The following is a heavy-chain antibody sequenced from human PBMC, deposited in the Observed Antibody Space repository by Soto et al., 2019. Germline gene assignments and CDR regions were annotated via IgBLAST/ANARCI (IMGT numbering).Heavy chain of an antibody. CDR2: IYPGDSDT. CDR3: ARHLDGDPYYYYYMDV. Sequence: GESLKISCKGSGYSFTSYWIGWVRQMPGKGLEWMGIIYPGDSDTRYSPSFQGQVTISADKSISTAYLQWSSLKASDTAMYYCARHLDGDPYYYYYMDVWGKGTTVTVSS. CDR1: GYSFTSYW. V-gene: IGHV5-51*01. J-gene: IGHJ6*03. D-gene: IGHD4-17*01.